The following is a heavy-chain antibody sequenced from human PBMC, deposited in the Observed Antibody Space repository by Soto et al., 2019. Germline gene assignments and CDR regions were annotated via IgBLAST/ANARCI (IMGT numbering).Heavy chain of an antibody. CDR2: IYYSGST. CDR3: ARGKVYCSSTSCYFHWFDP. D-gene: IGHD2-2*01. V-gene: IGHV4-59*12. J-gene: IGHJ5*02. Sequence: SEPLSLTCTVSGGSISSYYWSWIRQPPGKGLEWIGYIYYSGSTNYNPSLKSRVTISVDTSRNQFSLKLSSVTAADTAVYYCARGKVYCSSTSCYFHWFDPWGQGTLVTVSS. CDR1: GGSISSYY.